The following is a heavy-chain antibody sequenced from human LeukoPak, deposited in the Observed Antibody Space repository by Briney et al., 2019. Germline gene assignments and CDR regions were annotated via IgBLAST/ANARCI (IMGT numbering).Heavy chain of an antibody. CDR3: AKVMVVRGNWFDP. CDR1: GFTFSSYG. V-gene: IGHV3-30*02. Sequence: GGSLILSCAAPGFTFSSYGMHSVRQAPGKGLERVAFIRYDGSNKYYADSVKGRFTISRDNSKNTLYLQMNSLRAEDTAVYYCAKVMVVRGNWFDPWGQGNLVTVSS. CDR2: IRYDGSNK. J-gene: IGHJ5*02. D-gene: IGHD2-8*01.